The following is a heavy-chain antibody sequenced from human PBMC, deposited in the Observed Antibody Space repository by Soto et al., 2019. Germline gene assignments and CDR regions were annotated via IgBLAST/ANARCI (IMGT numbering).Heavy chain of an antibody. CDR1: GFTFSSYS. CDR2: ISSSSSYI. V-gene: IGHV3-21*01. J-gene: IGHJ4*02. Sequence: PGGSLRLSCAASGFTFSSYSMNWVRQAPGKGLEWVSSISSSSSYIYYADSVKGRFTISRDNAKHSLYLQMNSLRAEDTAVYYCAKDWAGIAVAGTRALNYWGQGTLVTVSS. D-gene: IGHD6-19*01. CDR3: AKDWAGIAVAGTRALNY.